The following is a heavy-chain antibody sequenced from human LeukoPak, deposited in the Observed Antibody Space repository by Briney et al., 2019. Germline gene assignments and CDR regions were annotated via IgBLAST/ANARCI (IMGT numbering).Heavy chain of an antibody. D-gene: IGHD2-15*01. CDR1: GYTFTSYD. CDR3: ARAQGGYCSGGSCYSPVWFDP. Sequence: ASVKVPCKASGYTFTSYDIKWVRQATGHGLEWVGWMNPNSGNTGYAQKFQGRVTMTRNTSISTAYMELSSLRSEDTAVYYCARAQGGYCSGGSCYSPVWFDPWGQGTLVTVSS. J-gene: IGHJ5*02. CDR2: MNPNSGNT. V-gene: IGHV1-8*01.